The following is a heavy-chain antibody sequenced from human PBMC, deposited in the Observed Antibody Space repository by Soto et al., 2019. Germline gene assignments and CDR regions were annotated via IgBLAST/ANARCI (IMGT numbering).Heavy chain of an antibody. V-gene: IGHV1-3*01. D-gene: IGHD6-6*01. Sequence: GASVKVSCKASKYNYSNYAMHWVRQAPGQRLAWMGWINAGNANTKYSQKFQGRVTIPRDTSASTAYMELSSLRSDDTAVYHCASGSSETKYDSWGLGALVTDSS. CDR1: KYNYSNYA. CDR2: INAGNANT. J-gene: IGHJ4*02. CDR3: ASGSSETKYDS.